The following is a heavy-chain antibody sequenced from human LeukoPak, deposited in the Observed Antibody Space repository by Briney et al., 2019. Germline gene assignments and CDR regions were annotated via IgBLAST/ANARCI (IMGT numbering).Heavy chain of an antibody. J-gene: IGHJ4*02. CDR3: ARARSHSSGWNF. CDR2: INHSGST. D-gene: IGHD6-19*01. V-gene: IGHV4-34*01. Sequence: SETLSLTCAVYGGSFSGYYWSWVRQPPGKGLEWIGEINHSGSTNYNPSLKSRVTISVDTSKNQFSLKLSSATAADTAVYYCARARSHSSGWNFWGQGTLVTVSS. CDR1: GGSFSGYY.